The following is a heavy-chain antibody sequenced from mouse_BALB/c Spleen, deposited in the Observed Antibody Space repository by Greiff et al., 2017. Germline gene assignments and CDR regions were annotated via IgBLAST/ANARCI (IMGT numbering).Heavy chain of an antibody. CDR1: GFTFSSFG. J-gene: IGHJ3*01. D-gene: IGHD2-4*01. Sequence: EVQLVESGGGLVQPGGSRKLSCAASGFTFSSFGMHWVRQAPEKGLEWVAYISSGSSTIYYADTVKGRFTISRDNPKNTLFLQMTSLRSEDTAMYYCARSGITVAWFAYWGQGTLVTVSA. CDR2: ISSGSSTI. CDR3: ARSGITVAWFAY. V-gene: IGHV5-17*02.